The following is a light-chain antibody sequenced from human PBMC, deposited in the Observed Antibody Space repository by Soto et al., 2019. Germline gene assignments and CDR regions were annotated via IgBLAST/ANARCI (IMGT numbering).Light chain of an antibody. CDR2: AAS. V-gene: IGKV1-27*01. CDR1: QGIRNF. J-gene: IGKJ3*01. CDR3: QKYSSVPV. Sequence: DIQMTQSPTSLSASVGDRVTITCRASQGIRNFVAWYQQKPGKAPKLLIYAASTLQSGVPSRFSGSGSGTVFPLTINSLQPEDVATYSCQKYSSVPVFGPGTKVEI.